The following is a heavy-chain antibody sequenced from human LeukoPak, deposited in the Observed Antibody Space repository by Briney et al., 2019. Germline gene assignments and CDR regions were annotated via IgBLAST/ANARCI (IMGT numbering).Heavy chain of an antibody. CDR1: RYTLTELS. Sequence: ASVKVSCKVSRYTLTELSMHWVRQAPGKGLEWMGGFDPEDGETIYAQKFQGRVTMTEDTSTDTAYMELSSLRSEDTAVYYCATIIWFGELFDYWGQGTLVTVSP. V-gene: IGHV1-24*01. CDR2: FDPEDGET. J-gene: IGHJ4*02. D-gene: IGHD3-10*01. CDR3: ATIIWFGELFDY.